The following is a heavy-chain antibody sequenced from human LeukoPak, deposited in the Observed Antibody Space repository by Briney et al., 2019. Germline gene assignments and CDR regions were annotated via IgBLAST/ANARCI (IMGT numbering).Heavy chain of an antibody. J-gene: IGHJ6*02. CDR2: ISYNGGST. CDR1: GFTFSSYA. Sequence: GGSLRLSCSASGFTFSSYAMHWVRQAPGKGLEYVSAISYNGGSTYYADSVKGRFTISRDNSKNTLYLQMSSLRAEDMAVYYCVKDDVYYYDSSGYYPTVWGQGTTVTVSS. CDR3: VKDDVYYYDSSGYYPTV. V-gene: IGHV3-64D*06. D-gene: IGHD3-22*01.